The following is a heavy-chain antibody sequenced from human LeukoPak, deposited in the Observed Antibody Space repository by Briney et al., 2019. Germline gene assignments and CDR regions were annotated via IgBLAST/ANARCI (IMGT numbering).Heavy chain of an antibody. CDR2: TYYRSKWYN. CDR3: ARDLHGYCSSTSCSPVGWFDP. CDR1: GDSVSSNSAA. Sequence: SQTLSLTCAISGDSVSSNSAAWNWIRQSPSRGLEWLGRTYYRSKWYNDYAVSVKSRITINPDTSKNQFSLQLNSVTPEDTAVYYCARDLHGYCSSTSCSPVGWFDPWGQGTLVTVSS. D-gene: IGHD2-2*01. J-gene: IGHJ5*02. V-gene: IGHV6-1*01.